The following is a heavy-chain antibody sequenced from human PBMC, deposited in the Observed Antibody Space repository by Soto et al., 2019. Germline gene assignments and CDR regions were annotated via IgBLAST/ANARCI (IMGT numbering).Heavy chain of an antibody. Sequence: QVQLVQSGAEVKKPGASVKVSCKASGYTFTSYGISWVRQAPGQGLEWMGGISAYNGNTKYAQKLQGRVTMTTDTSTSTAYMELRSLRSDDTAVYYCARELRYFDWTATQGAFDIWGQGTMVTVSS. CDR1: GYTFTSYG. CDR3: ARELRYFDWTATQGAFDI. J-gene: IGHJ3*02. D-gene: IGHD3-9*01. V-gene: IGHV1-18*01. CDR2: ISAYNGNT.